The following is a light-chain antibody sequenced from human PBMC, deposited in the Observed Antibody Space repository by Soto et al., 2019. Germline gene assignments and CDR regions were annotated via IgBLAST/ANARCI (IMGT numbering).Light chain of an antibody. CDR3: SSYTTSNTRQIV. Sequence: QSVLTQPASVSGSPGQSINISCTGTSSDVGGYNYVSWYQHHPGKAPKLIIYDVSNRPSGVSNPFSGSKSGNTASLTISGLQPEDEADYYCSSYTTSNTRQIVFGTGTKVTLL. CDR1: SSDVGGYNY. CDR2: DVS. J-gene: IGLJ1*01. V-gene: IGLV2-14*03.